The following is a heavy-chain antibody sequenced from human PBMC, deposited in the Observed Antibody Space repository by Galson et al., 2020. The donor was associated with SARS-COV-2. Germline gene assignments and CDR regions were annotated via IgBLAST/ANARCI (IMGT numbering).Heavy chain of an antibody. CDR1: GGSISSSSYH. D-gene: IGHD1-7*01. CDR3: ARGNAPPHITGTTFDY. CDR2: IYYTGST. Sequence: SETLSLTCTVSGGSISSSSYHWGWIRQPPGKGLEWIGTIYYTGSTYYNPSLKSRVTISDDTSKNQFSLKLSSVTAADTAVYYCARGNAPPHITGTTFDYWGQGTLVTVSS. V-gene: IGHV4-39*07. J-gene: IGHJ4*02.